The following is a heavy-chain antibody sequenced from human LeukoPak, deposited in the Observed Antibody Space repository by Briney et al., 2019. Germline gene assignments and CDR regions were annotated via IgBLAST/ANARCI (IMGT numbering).Heavy chain of an antibody. Sequence: GGSLRLSCAASGFTFSSYWMSWVRQAPGKGLEWVANIKQDGSEKYYVDSVKGRFTISRDNAKNSLYLQMNSLRAEDTAVYYCARVEMVRGNYYYYYMDVWGRGTTVTISS. D-gene: IGHD3-10*01. J-gene: IGHJ6*03. CDR1: GFTFSSYW. CDR2: IKQDGSEK. CDR3: ARVEMVRGNYYYYYMDV. V-gene: IGHV3-7*01.